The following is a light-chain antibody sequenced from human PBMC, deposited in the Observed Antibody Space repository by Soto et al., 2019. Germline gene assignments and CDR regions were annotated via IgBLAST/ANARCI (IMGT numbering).Light chain of an antibody. V-gene: IGKV1-5*01. J-gene: IGKJ1*01. Sequence: DNQMTQSPSTLSGSVGDRVTMACRASQGISNYLAWYQQKPGKAPKLLIYDASSLESGVPSRFSGSGSGTEFTLTISSLQPEDFASYYCQQYNSYSTFGQGTKVDI. CDR2: DAS. CDR3: QQYNSYST. CDR1: QGISNY.